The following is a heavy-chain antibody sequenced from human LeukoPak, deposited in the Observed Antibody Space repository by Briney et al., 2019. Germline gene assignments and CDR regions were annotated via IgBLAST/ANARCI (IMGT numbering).Heavy chain of an antibody. V-gene: IGHV3-23*01. CDR1: GFTFSSYA. D-gene: IGHD4-23*01. Sequence: PGGSLRLSCAASGFTFSSYAMSWVRQAPGKGLEWVSAISGSGGSTYYADSVKGRFTISRDNSKNTLYLQMNSLRAEDTAVYYCAKLQTTVVTPATYYFDYWGQGTLVTVSS. CDR2: ISGSGGST. CDR3: AKLQTTVVTPATYYFDY. J-gene: IGHJ4*02.